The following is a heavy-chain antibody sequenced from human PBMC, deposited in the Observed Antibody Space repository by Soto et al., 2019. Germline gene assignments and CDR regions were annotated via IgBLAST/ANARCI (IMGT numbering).Heavy chain of an antibody. V-gene: IGHV4-30-2*01. CDR1: GGSISSGGYA. J-gene: IGHJ3*01. Sequence: QLQLQESGPGLVKPSQTLSLTCAVSGGSISSGGYAYNWIRQPPGMGLEWIGNIYYSGITFSNPSLPSLNGRVNISLDRTVNRLYLPLTSVTAAYTAVYYCDRDSYVSSAGGVTDTFDVWGQGTMVTVSS. CDR3: DRDSYVSSAGGVTDTFDV. D-gene: IGHD3-22*01. CDR2: IYYSGIT.